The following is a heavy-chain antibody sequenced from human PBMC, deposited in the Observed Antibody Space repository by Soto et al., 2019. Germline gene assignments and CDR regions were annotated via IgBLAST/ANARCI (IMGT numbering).Heavy chain of an antibody. D-gene: IGHD2-2*01. V-gene: IGHV1-24*01. Sequence: QVHLGQSGAEGKKPGASVKVSCKVSGYTLTELSMHWLRQAPGKGLEWMGTFDPEIGETVYAQKFRGRVTITEDTSTDTAYMDLSSLRTEDRAEDYCATYPPRYCRGTTCYAELDYWGQGTLVTVSS. CDR3: ATYPPRYCRGTTCYAELDY. CDR1: GYTLTELS. CDR2: FDPEIGET. J-gene: IGHJ4*02.